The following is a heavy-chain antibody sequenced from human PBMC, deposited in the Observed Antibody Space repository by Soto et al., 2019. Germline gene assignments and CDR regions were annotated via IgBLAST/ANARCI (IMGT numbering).Heavy chain of an antibody. CDR3: ARFIVGATDAFDI. CDR2: INAGNGNT. J-gene: IGHJ3*02. V-gene: IGHV1-3*01. CDR1: GYTFTSYA. D-gene: IGHD1-26*01. Sequence: ASVKVSCKASGYTFTSYAMHWVRQAPGQRLEWMGWINAGNGNTKYSQKFQGRVTITRDTSASTAYMELSSLRSEDTAVYYCARFIVGATDAFDIWGKGTMVTVSS.